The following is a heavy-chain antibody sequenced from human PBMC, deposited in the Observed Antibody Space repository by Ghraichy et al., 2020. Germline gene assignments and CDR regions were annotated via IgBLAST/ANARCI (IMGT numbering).Heavy chain of an antibody. D-gene: IGHD3-3*01. CDR3: ARGNTIFGVASNWFDP. CDR1: GYTFTDYY. J-gene: IGHJ5*02. Sequence: ASVKVSCKASGYTFTDYYMHWVRQAPGQGLEWMGWINPNSGGTNYAQKFQGRVTMTRDTSISTDSMELSRLRSDDTAVYYCARGNTIFGVASNWFDPWGQGTLVTVSS. V-gene: IGHV1-2*02. CDR2: INPNSGGT.